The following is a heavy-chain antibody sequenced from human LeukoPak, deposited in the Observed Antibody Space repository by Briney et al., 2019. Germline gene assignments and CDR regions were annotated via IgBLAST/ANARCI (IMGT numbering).Heavy chain of an antibody. CDR3: AKDYNAFDF. V-gene: IGHV3-23*01. CDR1: GFTFSHYA. Sequence: GGSLRLSCETSGFTFSHYAMSWVRQTPGKGLEWVSAISGSGSRTYYADSVEARFTVSRDNSKNILYLQMHSLTVEDTAIYFCAKDYNAFDFWGQGTLVTGSS. D-gene: IGHD1-1*01. J-gene: IGHJ4*02. CDR2: ISGSGSRT.